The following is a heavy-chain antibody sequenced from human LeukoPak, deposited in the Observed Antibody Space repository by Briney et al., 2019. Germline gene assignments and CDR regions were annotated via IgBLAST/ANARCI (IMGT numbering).Heavy chain of an antibody. CDR1: GGTFSSYA. Sequence: EASVKVSCKASGGTFSSYAISWVRQAPGQGLEWMGGIIPIFGTANYAQKFQGRVTITTDESTSTAYMELSSQRSEDTAVYYCASTPPKGCSSTSCYMGRAFDYWGQGTLVTVSS. J-gene: IGHJ4*02. CDR3: ASTPPKGCSSTSCYMGRAFDY. D-gene: IGHD2-2*02. V-gene: IGHV1-69*05. CDR2: IIPIFGTA.